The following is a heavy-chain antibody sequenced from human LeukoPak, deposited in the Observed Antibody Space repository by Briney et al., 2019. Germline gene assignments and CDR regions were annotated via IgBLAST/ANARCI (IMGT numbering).Heavy chain of an antibody. V-gene: IGHV3-74*01. Sequence: AESLTLSCAASGFTFSNYWRHWIRQAPGKGLVWVSRITFDGGTTSYADSVKGRFTVSRDNAENTLYLHMNRLRVEDTAVSYCARDGAYYGDFPDSWGQGTLVTVSS. D-gene: IGHD4-17*01. CDR2: ITFDGGTT. CDR3: ARDGAYYGDFPDS. J-gene: IGHJ4*02. CDR1: GFTFSNYW.